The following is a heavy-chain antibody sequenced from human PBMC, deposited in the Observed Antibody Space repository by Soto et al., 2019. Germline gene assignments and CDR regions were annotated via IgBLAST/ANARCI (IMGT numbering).Heavy chain of an antibody. CDR3: ARAIAARGRFDP. V-gene: IGHV4-59*01. CDR1: GGSISSYY. Sequence: QVQLQESGPGLVKPSETLSLTCTVSGGSISSYYWSWIRQPPGKGLEWIGYIYYSGSTNYNPSLKSRVTISVDTSKNQFSLKLSSVTAADTAVYYCARAIAARGRFDPWGQGTLVTVSS. J-gene: IGHJ5*02. D-gene: IGHD6-6*01. CDR2: IYYSGST.